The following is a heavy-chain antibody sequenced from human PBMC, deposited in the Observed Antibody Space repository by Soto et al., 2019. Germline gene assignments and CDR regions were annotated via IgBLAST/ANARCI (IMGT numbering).Heavy chain of an antibody. Sequence: GGSLRLSCAASGFTFSSYAMNWVRQAPGKGLEWISSMSGGGGSTYYADSVKGRFTISRDNSKNTLYLQMNSLRVDDTAVYYCAKGTEGFRSGSRGGLWATPREPQYYYYMDVWGKGTAVTVSS. CDR1: GFTFSSYA. CDR2: MSGGGGST. D-gene: IGHD6-19*01. J-gene: IGHJ6*03. CDR3: AKGTEGFRSGSRGGLWATPREPQYYYYMDV. V-gene: IGHV3-23*01.